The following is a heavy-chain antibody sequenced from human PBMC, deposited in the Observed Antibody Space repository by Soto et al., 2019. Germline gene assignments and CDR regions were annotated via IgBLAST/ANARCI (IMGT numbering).Heavy chain of an antibody. CDR2: INAGNGNT. CDR1: GYTFTSYA. J-gene: IGHJ5*02. V-gene: IGHV1-3*01. Sequence: ASVKVSCKASGYTFTSYAMHWVRQAPGQRLEWMGWINAGNGNTKYSQKFQGRVTITRDTSASTAYMELSSLRSEDTAVYYCARPKSITIFGPFDPWGQGTLVTASS. CDR3: ARPKSITIFGPFDP. D-gene: IGHD3-3*01.